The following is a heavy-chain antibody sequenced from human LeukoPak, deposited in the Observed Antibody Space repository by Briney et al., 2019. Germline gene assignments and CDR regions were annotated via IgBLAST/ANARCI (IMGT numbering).Heavy chain of an antibody. CDR3: ARDLGYSSGWYVPDY. V-gene: IGHV3-33*01. D-gene: IGHD6-19*01. CDR1: GFTFSSYG. CDR2: VWFDGSNK. J-gene: IGHJ4*02. Sequence: PGGSLRLSCAASGFTFSSYGMHWVRQAPGKGLEWVAVVWFDGSNKYYVDSVKGRFTISRDNSKNTLYLQMNSLRAEDTAVYYCARDLGYSSGWYVPDYWGQGTLVTVSS.